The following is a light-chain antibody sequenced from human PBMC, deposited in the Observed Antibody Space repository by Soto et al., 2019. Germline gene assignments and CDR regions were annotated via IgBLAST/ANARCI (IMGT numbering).Light chain of an antibody. CDR3: QQYHNWPPQYT. Sequence: EIVMTQSPASLSVSPGEGATLSCRAIQTVASNLAWYQQKPGQGPRLLIHGASTRATGVPARFSGSGSGTDFTLTISSLQSEDFAVYYCQQYHNWPPQYTFGQGTKLQIK. V-gene: IGKV3-15*01. CDR2: GAS. CDR1: QTVASN. J-gene: IGKJ2*01.